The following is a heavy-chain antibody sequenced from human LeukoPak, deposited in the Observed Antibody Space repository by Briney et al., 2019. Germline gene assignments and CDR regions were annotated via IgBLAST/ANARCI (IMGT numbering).Heavy chain of an antibody. CDR2: VWFDGSKK. J-gene: IGHJ5*02. D-gene: IGHD3-9*01. Sequence: GGSLRLSCAASGFIFSSYGMHWVRQAPGKGLEWVAGVWFDGSKKSYADSVKGRFTISRDSSKNTLSLQMNSLRSEDTAVYYCARGSRRYYDILTGPSNWFDPWGQGTLVTVSS. CDR1: GFIFSSYG. V-gene: IGHV3-33*01. CDR3: ARGSRRYYDILTGPSNWFDP.